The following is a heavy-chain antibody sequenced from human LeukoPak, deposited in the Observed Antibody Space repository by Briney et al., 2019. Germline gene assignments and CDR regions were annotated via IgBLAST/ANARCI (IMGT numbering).Heavy chain of an antibody. CDR1: GGSFSGYY. V-gene: IGHV4-34*01. CDR2: INHSGST. Sequence: KASETLSLTCAVYGGSFSGYYWSWISQPPGKGLEWIGEINHSGSTNYNLSLKSRVTISVDTSKNQFSLKLSSVTAADTAVYYCAITLAVAGPLDYWGQGTLVTVSS. J-gene: IGHJ4*02. D-gene: IGHD6-19*01. CDR3: AITLAVAGPLDY.